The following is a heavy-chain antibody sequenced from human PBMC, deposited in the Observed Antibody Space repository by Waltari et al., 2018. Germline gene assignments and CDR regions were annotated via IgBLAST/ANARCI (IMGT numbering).Heavy chain of an antibody. Sequence: QLQLQESGPGLVKPSETLSLTCTVSGGSITSSSYFWGWIRQPPGKGLEWIGTISYSGSTYDTPSLMSRVTISVDTSKNQFSLKLSSVTAAETAVFYCARFSKSANWFDPWGQGTLVTVSS. CDR3: ARFSKSANWFDP. J-gene: IGHJ5*02. CDR2: ISYSGST. D-gene: IGHD3-3*02. V-gene: IGHV4-39*01. CDR1: GGSITSSSYF.